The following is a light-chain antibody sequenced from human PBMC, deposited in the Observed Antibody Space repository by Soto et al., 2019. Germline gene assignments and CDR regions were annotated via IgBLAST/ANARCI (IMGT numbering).Light chain of an antibody. CDR3: SSYVGSNNFPYV. V-gene: IGLV2-8*01. J-gene: IGLJ1*01. Sequence: QSVLTQPPSAAGSPGQSVTISCTGTSTDVGGYNYVSWYQQYPGKAPKLMIYEVSKRPSGVPDRFSGSKSGNTASLTVSGLQAEDEADYYCSSYVGSNNFPYVFGTGTKVTVL. CDR1: STDVGGYNY. CDR2: EVS.